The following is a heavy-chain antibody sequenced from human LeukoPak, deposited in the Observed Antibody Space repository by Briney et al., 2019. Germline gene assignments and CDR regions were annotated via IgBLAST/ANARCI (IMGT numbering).Heavy chain of an antibody. Sequence: ASVKVSCKASGYTFTSYDIDWVRQATGQGLEWMGWMNPNSGSTGYAQKFQGRVTITRNTSISTAYMELSGLRSEDTAVYYCARGRSTGYPYYFEYWGQGILVTVSS. D-gene: IGHD5-12*01. CDR3: ARGRSTGYPYYFEY. CDR2: MNPNSGST. J-gene: IGHJ4*02. CDR1: GYTFTSYD. V-gene: IGHV1-8*03.